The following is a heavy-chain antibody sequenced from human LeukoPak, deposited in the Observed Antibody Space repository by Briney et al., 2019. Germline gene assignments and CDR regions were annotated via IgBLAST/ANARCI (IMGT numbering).Heavy chain of an antibody. CDR3: ARGNGVVARGPDY. CDR1: GYTFTGYY. CDR2: INPNSGGT. V-gene: IGHV1-2*02. Sequence: GASVKVSCKASGYTFTGYYMHWVRQAPGQGLKWMGWINPNSGGTNYAQKFQGRVTMTRDTSISTAYMELSRLRSDDTAVYYCARGNGVVARGPDYWGQGTLVTVSS. J-gene: IGHJ4*02. D-gene: IGHD2-15*01.